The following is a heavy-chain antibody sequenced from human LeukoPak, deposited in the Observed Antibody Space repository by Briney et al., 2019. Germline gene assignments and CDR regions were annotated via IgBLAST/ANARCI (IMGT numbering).Heavy chain of an antibody. Sequence: SETLSLTCTVSGGSISSYYWSWIRQPPGKGLEWIGYIYYSGSTNYNPSLKSQVTISVDTSKNQFSLKLSSVTAADTAVYYCARGTTIFGVVTTKNAFDIWGQGTMVTVSS. CDR3: ARGTTIFGVVTTKNAFDI. D-gene: IGHD3-3*01. CDR1: GGSISSYY. V-gene: IGHV4-59*01. J-gene: IGHJ3*02. CDR2: IYYSGST.